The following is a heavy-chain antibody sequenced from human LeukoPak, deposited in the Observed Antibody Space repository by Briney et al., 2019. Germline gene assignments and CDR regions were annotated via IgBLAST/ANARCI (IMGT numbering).Heavy chain of an antibody. CDR3: ARRRSITMIVVVITSHFDY. J-gene: IGHJ4*02. CDR1: GGSFSGYY. Sequence: PSETLSLTCAVYGGSFSGYYWSWIRQPPGKGLEWIGEINHSGSTNYNPSLKSRVTISVDTSKNQFSLKLSSVTAADTVVYYCARRRSITMIVVVITSHFDYWGQGTLVTVSS. V-gene: IGHV4-34*01. CDR2: INHSGST. D-gene: IGHD3-22*01.